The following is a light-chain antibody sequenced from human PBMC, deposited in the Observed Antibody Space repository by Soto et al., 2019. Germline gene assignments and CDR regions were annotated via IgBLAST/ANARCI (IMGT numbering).Light chain of an antibody. Sequence: EIVLTQSPATLSVSPGERATLSCMASQSVGKYLVWYQQKPGQAPRLLIYDASNRATGIPARFSGSGSGTDFTLTISSLEPEDVAVYYCQQRGNRPPWTFGQGTKVDIK. CDR3: QQRGNRPPWT. CDR2: DAS. CDR1: QSVGKY. J-gene: IGKJ1*01. V-gene: IGKV3-11*01.